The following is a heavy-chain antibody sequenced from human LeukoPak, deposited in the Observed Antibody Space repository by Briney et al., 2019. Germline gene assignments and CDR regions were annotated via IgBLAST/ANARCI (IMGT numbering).Heavy chain of an antibody. CDR1: GYTFTSYG. Sequence: ASVKVSCKASGYTFTSYGISWVRQAPGQGLEWMGWISAYNGNTNYAQKLQGRVTMTTDTSTSTAYTELRSLRSDDTAVYYCARDPGSSWSLYYWGXXXLXTVSS. CDR2: ISAYNGNT. J-gene: IGHJ4*01. CDR3: ARDPGSSWSLYY. V-gene: IGHV1-18*01. D-gene: IGHD6-13*01.